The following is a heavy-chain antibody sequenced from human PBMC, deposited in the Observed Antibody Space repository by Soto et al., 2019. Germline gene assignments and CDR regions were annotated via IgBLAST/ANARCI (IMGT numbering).Heavy chain of an antibody. V-gene: IGHV1-18*01. CDR2: ISPYSGYT. CDR3: AREASVLIPAAQPSRFDS. CDR1: GYSFMKYG. Sequence: ASVKVSCKGFGYSFMKYGINWVRQALGQGLEWVGWISPYSGYTHSAQKFHGRLTLTTDTAASTAYMELRILRSADTALYYCAREASVLIPAAQPSRFDSWGQGTLVTVSS. J-gene: IGHJ4*02. D-gene: IGHD2-2*01.